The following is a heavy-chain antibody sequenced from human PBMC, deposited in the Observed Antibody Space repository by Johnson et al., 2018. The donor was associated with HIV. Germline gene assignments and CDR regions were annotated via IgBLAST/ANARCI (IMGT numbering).Heavy chain of an antibody. CDR2: ISYDGSNK. V-gene: IGHV3-30-3*01. D-gene: IGHD1-26*01. Sequence: VQLVESGGGVVQPGRSLRLSCAASGFSLSSYAMHWVRQAPGKGLEWVAVISYDGSNKYYADSVKGRFTISRDNSKNTLYLQMNSLRPEDTAVYYCTTDPYGGRRDAFEIWGQGTMVAVSS. J-gene: IGHJ3*02. CDR1: GFSLSSYA. CDR3: TTDPYGGRRDAFEI.